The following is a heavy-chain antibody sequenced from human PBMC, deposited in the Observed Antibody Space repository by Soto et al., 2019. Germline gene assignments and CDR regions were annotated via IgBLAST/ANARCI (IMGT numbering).Heavy chain of an antibody. V-gene: IGHV3-74*01. CDR2: INSDGSHT. Sequence: DVQLVESGGGVVQPGGSLRLSCAASGLSFNIYWMHWVRQVPGKGLVWLARINSDGSHTIYVDSVKGRFTISRDNAKETVFLQMDSLRDEGTGVYYCVGGMAGLDVWGEGATVTVSS. CDR1: GLSFNIYW. CDR3: VGGMAGLDV. J-gene: IGHJ6*04.